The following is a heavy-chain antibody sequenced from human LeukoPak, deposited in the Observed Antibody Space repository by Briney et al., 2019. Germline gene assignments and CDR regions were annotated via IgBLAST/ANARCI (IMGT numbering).Heavy chain of an antibody. CDR1: GFAFSDFW. J-gene: IGHJ4*02. CDR2: IRHDGNAK. Sequence: GGSLRLSCAASGFAFSDFWMSWVRQAPGKWLEWVANIRHDGNAKNYVPFVRGRFTISRDNAKNSMYLQMNSLTVEDTAVYYCATSHDSAGNDWGQGTLVTVSS. D-gene: IGHD2-15*01. V-gene: IGHV3-7*01. CDR3: ATSHDSAGND.